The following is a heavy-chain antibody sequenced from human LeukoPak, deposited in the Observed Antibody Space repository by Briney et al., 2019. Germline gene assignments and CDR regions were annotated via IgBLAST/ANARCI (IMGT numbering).Heavy chain of an antibody. V-gene: IGHV1-46*01. CDR2: INPSGGST. J-gene: IGHJ3*02. CDR3: ARDLADDAFDI. CDR1: GYTFTSYY. Sequence: GASVKVSCXASGYTFTSYYMHWVRQAPGQGLEWMGIINPSGGSTSYAQKFQGRVTMTRDTSTSTVYMELSSLRSEDTAVYYCARDLADDAFDIWGQGTMVTVSS. D-gene: IGHD3-16*01.